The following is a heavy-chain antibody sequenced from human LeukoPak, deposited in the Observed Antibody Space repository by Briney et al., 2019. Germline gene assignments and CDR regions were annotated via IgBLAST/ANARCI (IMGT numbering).Heavy chain of an antibody. CDR1: GFTFSSYW. D-gene: IGHD1-26*01. CDR3: ARDRHGELDY. CDR2: IKQDGSKK. V-gene: IGHV3-7*01. J-gene: IGHJ4*02. Sequence: PGGSLRLSCAASGFTFSSYWMTWVRQDPGKWLEWVANIKQDGSKKNYVDSVKGRFTISRDNAKNSLYLQMNSLRAEDTAVYYCARDRHGELDYWGQGTLVTVSS.